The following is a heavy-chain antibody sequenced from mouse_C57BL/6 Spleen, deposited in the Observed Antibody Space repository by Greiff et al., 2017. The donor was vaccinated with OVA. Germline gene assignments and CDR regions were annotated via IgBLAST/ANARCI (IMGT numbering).Heavy chain of an antibody. CDR1: GYAFSSYW. Sequence: VQLQESGAELVKPGPSVKISCKASGYAFSSYWMNWVKQRPGKGLEWIGQIYPGDGDTNYNGKFKGKATLTADKSSSTAYMQLSSLTSEDSAVYFCARRYGSSYAMDYWGQGTSVTVSS. V-gene: IGHV1-80*01. CDR3: ARRYGSSYAMDY. CDR2: IYPGDGDT. J-gene: IGHJ4*01. D-gene: IGHD1-1*01.